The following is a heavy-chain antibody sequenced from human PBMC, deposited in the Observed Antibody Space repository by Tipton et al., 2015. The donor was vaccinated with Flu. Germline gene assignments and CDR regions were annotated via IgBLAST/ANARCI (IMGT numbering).Heavy chain of an antibody. J-gene: IGHJ5*02. CDR1: GGSISISRW. CDR2: IYYSGST. D-gene: IGHD1-26*01. CDR3: ARHGNGSSTTRCFDP. V-gene: IGHV4-4*02. Sequence: TLSLTCVVSGGSISISRWWSWVRQPPGKGLEWIGYIYYSGSTNYNPSLKSRATISVDTSKNQFSLKLSSVTAADTAVYYCARHGNGSSTTRCFDPWGQGTLVTVSS.